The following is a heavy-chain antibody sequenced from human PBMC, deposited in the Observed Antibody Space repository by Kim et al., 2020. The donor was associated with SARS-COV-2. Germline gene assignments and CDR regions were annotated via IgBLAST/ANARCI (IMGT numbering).Heavy chain of an antibody. CDR2: ISHDGRQT. D-gene: IGHD2-15*01. CDR1: GFTFSDYP. J-gene: IGHJ4*02. Sequence: GGSLRLSCAVSGFTFSDYPMHWVRQAPGKGLEWVAVISHDGRQTYSADSVKGRFTISRDNSQNTLFVQMNSLRPEDTAVYYCARLGRAAEFDYWGQGILVSVSS. V-gene: IGHV3-30*04. CDR3: ARLGRAAEFDY.